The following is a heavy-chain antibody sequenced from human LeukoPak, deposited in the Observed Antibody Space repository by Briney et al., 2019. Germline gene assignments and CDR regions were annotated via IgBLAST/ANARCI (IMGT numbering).Heavy chain of an antibody. J-gene: IGHJ4*02. Sequence: GGSLRLSCSASGFTFDDYGMSWVRQVPGKGLEWVAVISWNGGSTGYADSVKGRFTISRDNSKKTLYLQMSSLRAEDTAVYYCAKRSSWSPFDYWGQGTLVTVSS. CDR1: GFTFDDYG. D-gene: IGHD6-13*01. CDR2: ISWNGGST. CDR3: AKRSSWSPFDY. V-gene: IGHV3-20*04.